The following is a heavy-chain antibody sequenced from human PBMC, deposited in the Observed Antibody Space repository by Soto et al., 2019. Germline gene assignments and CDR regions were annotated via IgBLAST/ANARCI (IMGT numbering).Heavy chain of an antibody. CDR2: IYHSGST. D-gene: IGHD1-26*01. J-gene: IGHJ6*02. V-gene: IGHV4-4*02. Sequence: SETLSLTCAVSGGSISSSNWWSWVRQPPGKGLEWIGEIYHSGSTNYNPSLKSRVTISVDKSKNQFSLKLSSVTAADTAAYYCARVSGSYYYAMDVWGQGTTVTVS. CDR1: GGSISSSNW. CDR3: ARVSGSYYYAMDV.